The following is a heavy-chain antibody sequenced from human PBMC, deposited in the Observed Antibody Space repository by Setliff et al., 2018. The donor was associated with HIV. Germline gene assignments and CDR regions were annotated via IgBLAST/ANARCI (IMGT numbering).Heavy chain of an antibody. V-gene: IGHV4-61*09. J-gene: IGHJ6*03. CDR1: GGSITSGNYY. CDR2: IYSSGST. CDR3: ARVPKTPIAAPYYYYMDV. D-gene: IGHD6-6*01. Sequence: SQTLSLTCAVSGGSITSGNYYWSWIRQPAGKGLEWSGHIYSSGSTKYNPSLKSRVTMSVATSMNQFSLPLNSVTAADTAVYYCARVPKTPIAAPYYYYMDVWGKGTTVTVSS.